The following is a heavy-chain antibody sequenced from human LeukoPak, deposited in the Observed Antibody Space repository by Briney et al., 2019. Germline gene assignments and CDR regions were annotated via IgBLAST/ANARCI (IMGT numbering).Heavy chain of an antibody. J-gene: IGHJ4*02. CDR3: ARLLTGQLLIDY. V-gene: IGHV4-39*01. Sequence: SETLSLTRSVSRGSLRSSSYYWGWIRQPPGKGLEWIGNIYYSGSTYYNPSLKSRVTISVDTSKNQFSLKLSSVTAADTAVYSCARLLTGQLLIDYWGRGTLASVSS. CDR1: RGSLRSSSYY. CDR2: IYYSGST. D-gene: IGHD2-2*01.